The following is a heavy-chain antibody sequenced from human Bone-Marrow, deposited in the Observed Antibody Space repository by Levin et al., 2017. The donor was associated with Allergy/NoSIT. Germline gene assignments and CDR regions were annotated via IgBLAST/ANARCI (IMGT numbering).Heavy chain of an antibody. V-gene: IGHV3-53*01. CDR2: FFGDDTK. J-gene: IGHJ6*03. D-gene: IGHD4-11*01. Sequence: PSGGSLRLSCAASGLAVRSSSVSWVRQAPGEGPEWISTFFGDDTKYYADSVKGRFTLSSDDSKNTVYLQMNSLSAGDTALYYCARVASDYSDSDPEPHLYYYMDVWGKGTPVTVSS. CDR1: GLAVRSSS. CDR3: ARVASDYSDSDPEPHLYYYMDV.